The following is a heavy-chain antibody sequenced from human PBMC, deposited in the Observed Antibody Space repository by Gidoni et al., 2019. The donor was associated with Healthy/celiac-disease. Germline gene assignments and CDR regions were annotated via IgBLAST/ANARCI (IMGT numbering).Heavy chain of an antibody. V-gene: IGHV3-49*05. D-gene: IGHD5-12*01. CDR2: IRSKAYGGTT. CDR3: TRDPRWLQVGY. CDR1: GFTFGAYA. Sequence: EVQLVESGGGLVKPGRSLRLYCTASGFTFGAYAMSWFRQAPGKGLEWVGFIRSKAYGGTTEYAASVKGRFTILRDDAKSIAYLQMNSLKTEDTAVYYCTRDPRWLQVGYWGQGTLVTVSS. J-gene: IGHJ4*02.